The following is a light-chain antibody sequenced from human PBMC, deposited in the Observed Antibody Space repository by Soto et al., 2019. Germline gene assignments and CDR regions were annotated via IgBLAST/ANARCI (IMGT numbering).Light chain of an antibody. J-gene: IGKJ1*01. V-gene: IGKV1-5*03. CDR3: QHYNSYSDA. Sequence: DIQVTQSPSTLSGSVGDRVTITCRASQTISSWLAWYQQKPGKAPKLLIYKASTLKSGVPSRFSGSGSGTEFTLTISSLQPDDFATYYCQHYNSYSDAFDQGTKVDIK. CDR2: KAS. CDR1: QTISSW.